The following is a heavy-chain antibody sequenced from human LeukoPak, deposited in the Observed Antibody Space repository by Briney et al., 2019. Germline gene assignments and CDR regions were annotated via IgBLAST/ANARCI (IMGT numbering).Heavy chain of an antibody. J-gene: IGHJ1*01. V-gene: IGHV1-2*02. CDR2: INPNSGDT. D-gene: IGHD3-10*01. Sequence: ASVKVSCQASGYTFTVYYIHWVRQAPGQGLEWMGWINPNSGDTNYAQKFQGRVTMTRDTSINTAYMELSRLRSDDTAVYYCARDIGSGSYHRGQGTLVTVSS. CDR3: ARDIGSGSYH. CDR1: GYTFTVYY.